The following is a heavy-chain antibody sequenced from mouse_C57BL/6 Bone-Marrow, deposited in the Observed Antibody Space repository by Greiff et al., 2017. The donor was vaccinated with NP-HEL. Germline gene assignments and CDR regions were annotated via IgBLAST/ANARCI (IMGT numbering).Heavy chain of an antibody. J-gene: IGHJ4*01. CDR1: GYTFTSYG. D-gene: IGHD1-1*01. Sequence: QVQLQQSGAELARPGASVTLSCKASGYTFTSYGISWVKQRTGQGLEWIGEIYPRSGNTYYNEQFKGKATLTADKSSSTAYMELRSLTSEDSAVYFCARDYYGSSFAMDYWGQGTSVTVSS. V-gene: IGHV1-81*01. CDR3: ARDYYGSSFAMDY. CDR2: IYPRSGNT.